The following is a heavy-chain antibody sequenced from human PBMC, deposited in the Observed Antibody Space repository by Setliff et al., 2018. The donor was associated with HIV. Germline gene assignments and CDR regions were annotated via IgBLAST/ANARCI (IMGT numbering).Heavy chain of an antibody. CDR1: GFTFSTHA. Sequence: GGSLRLSCGASGFTFSTHAMHWVRQAPGKALEWVAYIWYDGSNKYYADSVKGRFTISRDNSKNTLYLQLNSLRPEDTGVYYCASARIPTGGTSTSFDYCGQGTLVTVSS. V-gene: IGHV3-30*02. D-gene: IGHD1-1*01. CDR3: ASARIPTGGTSTSFDY. CDR2: IWYDGSNK. J-gene: IGHJ4*02.